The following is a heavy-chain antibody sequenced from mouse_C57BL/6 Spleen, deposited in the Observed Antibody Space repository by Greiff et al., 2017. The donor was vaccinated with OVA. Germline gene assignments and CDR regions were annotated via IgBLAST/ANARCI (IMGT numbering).Heavy chain of an antibody. CDR3: ARYGYDYDDGFAY. Sequence: QVQLQQSGAELMKPGASVKLSCKATGYTFTGYWIEWVKQRPGHGLEWIGEILPGSGSTNYNEKFKGKATFTADTYTNTAYMQLSSLTTEDSAIYYCARYGYDYDDGFAYWGQGTLVTVSA. CDR1: GYTFTGYW. D-gene: IGHD2-4*01. V-gene: IGHV1-9*01. CDR2: ILPGSGST. J-gene: IGHJ3*01.